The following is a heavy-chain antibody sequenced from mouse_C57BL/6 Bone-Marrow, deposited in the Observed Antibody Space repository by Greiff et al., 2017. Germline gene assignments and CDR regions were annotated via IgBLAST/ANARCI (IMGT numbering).Heavy chain of an antibody. V-gene: IGHV1-55*01. CDR3: ASYYDYDGYYFDY. D-gene: IGHD2-4*01. CDR2: IYPGSGST. CDR1: GYTFTSYW. Sequence: VQLQQSGAELVKPGASVKMSCKASGYTFTSYWITWVKQRPGQGLEWIGDIYPGSGSTNYNEKFKSKATLTVDTSSSTAYMQLSSLTSEDSAVYYCASYYDYDGYYFDYWGQGTTLTVSS. J-gene: IGHJ2*01.